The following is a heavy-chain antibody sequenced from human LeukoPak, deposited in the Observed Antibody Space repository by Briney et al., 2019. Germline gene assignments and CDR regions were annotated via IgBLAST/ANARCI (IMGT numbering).Heavy chain of an antibody. V-gene: IGHV4-59*01. CDR2: IYYSGST. D-gene: IGHD3-10*01. CDR3: ARGGYCGSGNDFRFDP. CDR1: GGSISSYY. J-gene: IGHJ5*02. Sequence: SETLSLTCTVSGGSISSYYWSWIRQPPGKGLEWIGYIYYSGSTNYNPSLKSRVTISVDTSKNQFSLKLSSVTPADTAVYYCARGGYCGSGNDFRFDPWGQGTLVTVSS.